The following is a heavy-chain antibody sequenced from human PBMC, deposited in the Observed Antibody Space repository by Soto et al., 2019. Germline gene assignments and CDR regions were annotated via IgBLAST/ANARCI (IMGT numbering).Heavy chain of an antibody. CDR1: GFTLSTYA. V-gene: IGHV3-30*04. J-gene: IGHJ3*02. CDR2: ISHDGRNN. Sequence: QVQVVESGGGVVQPGRSLRLSCAASGFTLSTYAMHWVRQAPGKGLEWVAVISHDGRNNYYADSVKGRFTISRDNSKSTLSLQMISLRPEDTAVYYCARDRDEDGGTSDAFDMWGQGTMVTVSS. CDR3: ARDRDEDGGTSDAFDM. D-gene: IGHD2-15*01.